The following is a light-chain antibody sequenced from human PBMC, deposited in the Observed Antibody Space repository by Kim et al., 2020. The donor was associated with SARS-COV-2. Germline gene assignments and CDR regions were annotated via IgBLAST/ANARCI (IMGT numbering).Light chain of an antibody. J-gene: IGLJ2*01. CDR3: NSRDSNDSVV. CDR2: GKN. CDR1: SLRSYY. V-gene: IGLV3-19*01. Sequence: VALGQTVRITCQGDSLRSYYATWYQQKPGQAPILVIYGKNNRPSGIPDRFSGSSSENRASLTITGTQAGDEADYYCNSRDSNDSVVFGGGTKVTVL.